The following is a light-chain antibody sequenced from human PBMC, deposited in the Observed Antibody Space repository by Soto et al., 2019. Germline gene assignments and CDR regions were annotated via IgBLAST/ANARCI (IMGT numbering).Light chain of an antibody. Sequence: EIVMTQSPATLSVSPGERATLSCRASQSVSSNLAWYQQKPGQAPRLLIYGASTRATGIPARFSGSGSGPEFTLTISSLQSEDFAVYYCQQSNNWPPWTFGQGTKVEIK. CDR3: QQSNNWPPWT. CDR1: QSVSSN. CDR2: GAS. J-gene: IGKJ1*01. V-gene: IGKV3-15*01.